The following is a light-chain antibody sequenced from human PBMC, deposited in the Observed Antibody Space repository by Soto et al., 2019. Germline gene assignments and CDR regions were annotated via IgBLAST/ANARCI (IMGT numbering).Light chain of an antibody. Sequence: QSALTQPPSVSGSPGQSVTISCTGTSSDIGYHNRVSWYQQPPGTAPKLMIYEVSTRYSGVPDRFSGSKSGNTASLTISGLQAEDEAAYYCSSFASSATLVFGGGTKLTVL. J-gene: IGLJ3*02. CDR1: SSDIGYHNR. CDR3: SSFASSATLV. V-gene: IGLV2-18*02. CDR2: EVS.